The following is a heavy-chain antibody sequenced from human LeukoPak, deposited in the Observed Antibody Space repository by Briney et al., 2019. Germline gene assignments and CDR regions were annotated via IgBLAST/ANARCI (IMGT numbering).Heavy chain of an antibody. CDR2: IKQDGSEK. CDR1: GFTFRSYW. J-gene: IGHJ4*02. CDR3: ARDASDENGSSSRIHLDY. Sequence: GGSLRLSRAASGFTFRSYWMTWVRQAPGKGLEWVANIKQDGSEKYYVDSVKGRFTISRDNAKNSLYLQMNSLRAEDRAVYYCARDASDENGSSSRIHLDYWGQGTLVTVSS. V-gene: IGHV3-7*01. D-gene: IGHD6-6*01.